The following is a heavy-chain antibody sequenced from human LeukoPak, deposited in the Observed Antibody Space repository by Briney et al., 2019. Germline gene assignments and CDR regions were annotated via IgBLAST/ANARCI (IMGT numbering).Heavy chain of an antibody. J-gene: IGHJ6*02. Sequence: GASVKVSCKASGYTFTGYYMHWVRQAPGQGLEWMGWINPNSGGTNYAQKFQGRVTMTRDTSISTAYMELSRLRSDDTAVYYCARDRASAQGIGLRRDGYNPRGEDYYYYGMDVWGQGTTVTVSS. D-gene: IGHD5-24*01. CDR3: ARDRASAQGIGLRRDGYNPRGEDYYYYGMDV. CDR1: GYTFTGYY. CDR2: INPNSGGT. V-gene: IGHV1-2*02.